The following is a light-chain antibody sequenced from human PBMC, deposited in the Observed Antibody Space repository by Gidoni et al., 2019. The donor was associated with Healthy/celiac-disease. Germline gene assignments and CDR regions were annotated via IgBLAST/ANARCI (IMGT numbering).Light chain of an antibody. J-gene: IGKJ1*01. CDR1: QSISSW. CDR2: DGS. V-gene: IGKV1-5*01. Sequence: DIQMTQSPSTLSASVGDRVTITCRASQSISSWLAWYQQKPGKAPKRLIYDGSSLESGVPSRCSGSGSGTEFTLTISSLQPDDFATYYCQQYNSYSGETFGQGTKVEIK. CDR3: QQYNSYSGET.